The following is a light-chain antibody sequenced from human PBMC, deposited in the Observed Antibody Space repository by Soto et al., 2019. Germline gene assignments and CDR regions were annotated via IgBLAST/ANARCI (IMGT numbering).Light chain of an antibody. J-gene: IGLJ1*01. V-gene: IGLV2-14*01. Sequence: QSALTQPASVSGSPGQSITISCTGTSSDVGGYNYVSWYQQHPGKAPKLIIYEVSNRPSGVSNRFSGSKSGNTASLTISGLQAEDEADYYCSSYTRSTTYVFGHGTKVTV. CDR2: EVS. CDR1: SSDVGGYNY. CDR3: SSYTRSTTYV.